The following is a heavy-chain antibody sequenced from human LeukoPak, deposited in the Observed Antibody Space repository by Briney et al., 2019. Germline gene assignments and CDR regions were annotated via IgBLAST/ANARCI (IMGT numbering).Heavy chain of an antibody. J-gene: IGHJ4*02. Sequence: PSETLSLTCTVSGGSISSYYWSWIRQPPGKGLEWIGYIYYSGSTNYNPSLKSRVTISVDTSKNQFSLKLSSVTAADTAVYYCARSPRYGDYYGCFDYWDQGTLVTVSS. V-gene: IGHV4-59*01. CDR3: ARSPRYGDYYGCFDY. CDR2: IYYSGST. D-gene: IGHD4-17*01. CDR1: GGSISSYY.